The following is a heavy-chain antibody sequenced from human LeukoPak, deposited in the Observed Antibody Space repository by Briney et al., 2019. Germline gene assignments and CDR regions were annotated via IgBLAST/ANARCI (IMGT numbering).Heavy chain of an antibody. CDR2: IIPIFGTA. CDR3: AKDQGRGYTYGLYYFDY. D-gene: IGHD5-18*01. V-gene: IGHV1-69*13. CDR1: GGTFSRYA. Sequence: GASVKVSCKASGGTFSRYAMSWVRQAPGQGLEWMGGIIPIFGTASFAQKFQGRVTITADESTGTAYMELSGLISDDTAVYYCAKDQGRGYTYGLYYFDYWGQGTLVTVSS. J-gene: IGHJ4*02.